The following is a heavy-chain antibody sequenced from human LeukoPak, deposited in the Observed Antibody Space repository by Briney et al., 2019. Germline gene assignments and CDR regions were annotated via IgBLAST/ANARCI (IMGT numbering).Heavy chain of an antibody. V-gene: IGHV3-30*18. CDR1: GFTFSSYG. D-gene: IGHD2/OR15-2a*01. CDR2: ISYDGSNK. CDR3: AKAPSIGEDYYYNYGMDV. Sequence: GGSLRLSCAASGFTFSSYGMHWVRQAPGKGLEWVAVISYDGSNKYYADSVKGRFTISRDNSKNTLYRQMNSLRAEDTAVYYCAKAPSIGEDYYYNYGMDVWGQGTTVTVSS. J-gene: IGHJ6*02.